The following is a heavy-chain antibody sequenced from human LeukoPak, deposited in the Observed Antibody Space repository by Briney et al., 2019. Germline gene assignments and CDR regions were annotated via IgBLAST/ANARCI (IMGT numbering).Heavy chain of an antibody. D-gene: IGHD2/OR15-2a*01. V-gene: IGHV3-74*01. CDR2: INSDGSWT. J-gene: IGHJ4*02. CDR3: VSFYETY. Sequence: PGKGLVWVSHINSDGSWTSYADSVKGRFTISKDNAKNTVYLQMNSLRAEDTAVYYCVSFYETYWGRGTLVTVSS.